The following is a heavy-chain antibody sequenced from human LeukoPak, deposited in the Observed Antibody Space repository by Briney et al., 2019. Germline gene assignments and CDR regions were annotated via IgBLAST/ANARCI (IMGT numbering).Heavy chain of an antibody. V-gene: IGHV3-23*01. CDR2: ISGSGGST. Sequence: GGSLRLSCAASGFTFSSYAMSWVRQAPGKGLEWVSVISGSGGSTYYADSVKGRFTITRDNSKNTLYLQMNSLRAEDTAVYYCAKDFYDSSGYFRVPHLFDYWGQGTLVTVSS. D-gene: IGHD3-22*01. CDR3: AKDFYDSSGYFRVPHLFDY. CDR1: GFTFSSYA. J-gene: IGHJ4*02.